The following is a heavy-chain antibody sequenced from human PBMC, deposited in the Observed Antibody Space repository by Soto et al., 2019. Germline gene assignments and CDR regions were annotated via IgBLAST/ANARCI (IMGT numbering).Heavy chain of an antibody. J-gene: IGHJ4*02. V-gene: IGHV4-34*01. CDR2: INHSGST. D-gene: IGHD2-2*01. CDR3: ARGYCSSTSCYEFDY. Sequence: SETLSLTCGVYGGSFSYYYWSWIRQTPGKGLEWIGEINHSGSTKYNPSLKSRVTISVDTSKKQFSLKLTSVTAADTAMYYCARGYCSSTSCYEFDYWRQGTLVTVSS. CDR1: GGSFSYYY.